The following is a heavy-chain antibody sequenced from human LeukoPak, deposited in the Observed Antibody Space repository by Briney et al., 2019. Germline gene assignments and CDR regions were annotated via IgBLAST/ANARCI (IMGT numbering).Heavy chain of an antibody. CDR2: YHNGNS. Sequence: SETLTENCIVSGVSIRSDTYYWGWIRQPPGKGLEWIGNYHNGNSYYNPSLKSRVTISEDTSGNQFSLRVTSVTAADTAVYYCARLWDSTGLYFYKYMDVWG. CDR1: GVSIRSDTYY. D-gene: IGHD6-25*01. J-gene: IGHJ6*03. V-gene: IGHV4-39*01. CDR3: ARLWDSTGLYFYKYMDV.